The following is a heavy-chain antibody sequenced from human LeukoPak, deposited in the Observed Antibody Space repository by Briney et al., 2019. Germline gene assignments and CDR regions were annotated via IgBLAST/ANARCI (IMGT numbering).Heavy chain of an antibody. CDR2: INHSGST. Sequence: SETLSLTCAVYGGSFSGYYWSWIRQPPGKGLEWIGEINHSGSTNYNPSLKSRVTISVDTSKNQFSLKLTSVTAADTAVYFCARRDESAGYSYWFDPWGQGTLVTVSS. V-gene: IGHV4-34*01. D-gene: IGHD3-22*01. CDR1: GGSFSGYY. J-gene: IGHJ5*02. CDR3: ARRDESAGYSYWFDP.